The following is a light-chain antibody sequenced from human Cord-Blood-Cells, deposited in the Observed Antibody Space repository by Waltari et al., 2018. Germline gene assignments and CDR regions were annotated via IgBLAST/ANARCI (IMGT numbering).Light chain of an antibody. CDR2: EGS. CDR3: CSYAGSSTYV. J-gene: IGLJ1*01. Sequence: SALTQPASVAGSPGQSITLSCTGTSSDVGSYNLVSWYQQHPGKAPQLMIYEGSKRPSGVSNRFSGSKSGNTASLTISGLQAEDEADYYCCSYAGSSTYVFGTGTKVTVL. CDR1: SSDVGSYNL. V-gene: IGLV2-23*01.